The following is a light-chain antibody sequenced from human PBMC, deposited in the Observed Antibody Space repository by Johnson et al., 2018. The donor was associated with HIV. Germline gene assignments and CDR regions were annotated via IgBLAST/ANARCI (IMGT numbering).Light chain of an antibody. CDR2: ENN. CDR1: SSNIGNNY. Sequence: QSVLTQPPSVSEAPGQKVTISCSGSSSNIGNNYVSWYQQLPGTAPKLLIYENNKRPSGIPDRFSGSKSGTSATLGITGLQTGDEADYYCATWDRSLIAGGVFGTGTKVTVL. V-gene: IGLV1-51*02. J-gene: IGLJ1*01. CDR3: ATWDRSLIAGGV.